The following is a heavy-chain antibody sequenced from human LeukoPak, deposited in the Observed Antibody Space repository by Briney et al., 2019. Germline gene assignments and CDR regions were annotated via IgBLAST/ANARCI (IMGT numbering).Heavy chain of an antibody. CDR1: GFTFSRYW. Sequence: GGSLRLSCAASGFTFSRYWMSWVRQTPGKGLEWVANIKQDGSEKYYVDSVKGRFTISRDNAKNSLYLQMNSLRAEDTAVYYCTRDQDWGQGTLVTVSS. J-gene: IGHJ4*02. CDR2: IKQDGSEK. V-gene: IGHV3-7*04. CDR3: TRDQD.